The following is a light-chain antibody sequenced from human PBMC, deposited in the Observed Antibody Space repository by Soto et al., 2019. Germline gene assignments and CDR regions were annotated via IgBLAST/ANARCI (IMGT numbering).Light chain of an antibody. V-gene: IGKV1-6*01. CDR3: LQDYNYPVT. CDR2: AAS. J-gene: IGKJ1*01. CDR1: QSISIY. Sequence: IQMTQSPSTLSASVGDRVTITCRASQSISIYLNWYQQKPGKAPKVLIYAASSLHSGVPSRFSGSGSGTDFTLTISSLQPEDFATYYCLQDYNYPVTFGQGTKVDIK.